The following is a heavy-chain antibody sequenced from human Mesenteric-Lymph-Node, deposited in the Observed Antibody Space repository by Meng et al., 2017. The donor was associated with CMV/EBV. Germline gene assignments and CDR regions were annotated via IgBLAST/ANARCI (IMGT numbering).Heavy chain of an antibody. CDR1: GGTFSSYG. J-gene: IGHJ5*02. CDR2: TIPFLGTP. D-gene: IGHD3-10*01. CDR3: ARYWFGELLTWFDP. Sequence: ASGGTFSSYGISWLRPAPGQGLEWMGGTIPFLGTPHYAQKFQGRVTIIADTSTSTAYMELSSLRSEDTAVYYCARYWFGELLTWFDPWGQGTLVTVSS. V-gene: IGHV1-69*06.